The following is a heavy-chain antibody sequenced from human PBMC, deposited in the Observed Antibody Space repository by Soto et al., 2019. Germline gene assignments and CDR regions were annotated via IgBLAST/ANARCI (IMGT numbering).Heavy chain of an antibody. V-gene: IGHV1-69*01. CDR2: IIPIFGTA. CDR3: ARAPSYCSGGSCYEGAFDY. CDR1: GGTFSSYA. Sequence: QVPLVQSGAEVKKPGSSVKVSCKASGGTFSSYAISWVRQAPGQGLAWMGGIIPIFGTANYAQKFQGRVTITADESTSTAYMELSSLRSEDTVVYYCARAPSYCSGGSCYEGAFDYWGQGTLVTVSS. D-gene: IGHD2-15*01. J-gene: IGHJ4*02.